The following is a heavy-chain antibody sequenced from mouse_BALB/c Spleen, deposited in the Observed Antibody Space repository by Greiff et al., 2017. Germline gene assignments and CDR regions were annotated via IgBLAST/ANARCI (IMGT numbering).Heavy chain of an antibody. J-gene: IGHJ1*01. CDR2: ISSGGSYT. CDR3: EREGYYGSRGGYFDV. CDR1: GFTFSSYA. Sequence: EVKLMESGGGLVKPGGSLKLSCAASGFTFSSYAMSWVRQSPEKRLEWVAEISSGGSYTYYPDTVTGRFTISRDNAKNTQYLEMSSLRSEDTDMFDCEREGYYGSRGGYFDVWGAGTTVTVSA. D-gene: IGHD1-1*01. V-gene: IGHV5-9-4*01.